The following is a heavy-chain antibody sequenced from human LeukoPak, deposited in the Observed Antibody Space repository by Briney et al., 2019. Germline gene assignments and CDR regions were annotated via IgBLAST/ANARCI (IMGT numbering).Heavy chain of an antibody. D-gene: IGHD1-14*01. Sequence: SLRLSCAASGFTFDDYAMHWVRQAPGKGLEWVSGISWNSGSIGYADSVKGRFTISRDNAKNSLYLQMNSLRAEDTALYYCAKGIRSTGTYYFDYWGQGTLVTVSS. CDR1: GFTFDDYA. CDR2: ISWNSGSI. J-gene: IGHJ4*02. CDR3: AKGIRSTGTYYFDY. V-gene: IGHV3-9*01.